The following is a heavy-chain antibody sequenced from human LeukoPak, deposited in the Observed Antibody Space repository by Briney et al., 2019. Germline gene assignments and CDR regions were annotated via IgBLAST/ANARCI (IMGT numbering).Heavy chain of an antibody. CDR1: GYTFTNYY. CDR3: ARGSSRSPRAAFDI. J-gene: IGHJ3*02. Sequence: ASVKVSCKASGYTFTNYYMHWVRQAPGQGLEWMGIISPSGGSTTYAQKFQGRVTMTRDMSTSTVYMELSSLRSDGTAMYYCARGSSRSPRAAFDIWGQGTMVTVSS. CDR2: ISPSGGST. V-gene: IGHV1-46*01.